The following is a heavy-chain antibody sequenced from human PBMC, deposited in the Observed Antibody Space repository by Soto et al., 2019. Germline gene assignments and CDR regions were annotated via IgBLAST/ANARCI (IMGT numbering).Heavy chain of an antibody. Sequence: GGSLRLSCAASGFTFSSYGMHWVRQAPGKGLEWVAVIWYDGSNKYYADSVKGRFTISRDNSKNTLYLQMNSLRVEDTAVYYCARDVRLRDYYYYYMDVWGKGTTVTVSS. J-gene: IGHJ6*03. V-gene: IGHV3-33*01. CDR1: GFTFSSYG. CDR2: IWYDGSNK. CDR3: ARDVRLRDYYYYYMDV. D-gene: IGHD2-8*01.